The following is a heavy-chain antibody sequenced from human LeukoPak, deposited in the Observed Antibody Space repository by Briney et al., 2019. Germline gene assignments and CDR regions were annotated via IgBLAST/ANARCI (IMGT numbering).Heavy chain of an antibody. D-gene: IGHD3-16*01. CDR3: ARGGDWFDP. V-gene: IGHV4-61*02. CDR1: GGSISSGSYY. J-gene: IGHJ5*02. CDR2: TYTSGST. Sequence: SETLSLTCTVSGGSISSGSYYWSWIRQPAGKGLEWIGRTYTSGSTNYNPSLKSRVTISVDTSKNQFSLKLSSVTAADTAVYYCARGGDWFDPWGQGTLVTVSS.